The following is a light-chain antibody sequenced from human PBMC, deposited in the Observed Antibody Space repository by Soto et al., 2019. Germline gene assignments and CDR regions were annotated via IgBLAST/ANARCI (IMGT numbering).Light chain of an antibody. J-gene: IGKJ4*02. Sequence: IVLTQSPCTLSLSLGESATLSCRASQRLCYDFVWYQGKPGQAPRVLIYXPSSRXTGVPDRCSGSGSGTDFTLTISRIEPEDFAVYYCQHCQPYGDSPPLTFGGGTKVDIK. CDR1: QRLCYD. CDR2: XPS. CDR3: QHCQPYGDSPPLT. V-gene: IGKV3D-11*03.